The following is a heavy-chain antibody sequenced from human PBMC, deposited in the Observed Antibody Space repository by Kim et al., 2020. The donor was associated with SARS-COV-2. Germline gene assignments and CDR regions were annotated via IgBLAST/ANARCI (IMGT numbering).Heavy chain of an antibody. V-gene: IGHV4-31*03. Sequence: SETLSLTCTVSGGSISSGGYYWSWIRQHPGKGLEWIGYIYYSGSTYYNPSLNSRVTISVDTSKNQFSLKLSSVTAADTAVYYCARAAMIVGGRDAFENWGQGTMVTVSS. CDR3: ARAAMIVGGRDAFEN. CDR2: IYYSGST. D-gene: IGHD3-22*01. J-gene: IGHJ3*02. CDR1: GGSISSGGYY.